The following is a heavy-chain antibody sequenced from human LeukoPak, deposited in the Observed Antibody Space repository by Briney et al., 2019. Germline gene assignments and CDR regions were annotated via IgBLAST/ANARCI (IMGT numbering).Heavy chain of an antibody. J-gene: IGHJ2*01. CDR2: INHSGYT. V-gene: IGHV4-34*01. CDR1: GGSFSGYY. CDR3: ARRLDL. Sequence: PSETLSPTCGVYGGSFSGYYWSWIRQPPGKGLEWIGEINHSGYTNYNPSLKSRVTISVDTSKNQFSLKLSSVTAADTAVYYCARRLDLWGRGTLVTVSS.